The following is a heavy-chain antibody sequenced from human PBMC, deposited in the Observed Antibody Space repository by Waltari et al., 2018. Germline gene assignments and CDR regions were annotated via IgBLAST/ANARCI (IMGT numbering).Heavy chain of an antibody. CDR1: GGTFSSYA. CDR3: AREGAYCGGDCLGAFDI. J-gene: IGHJ3*02. CDR2: IIPIVGTA. V-gene: IGHV1-69*12. Sequence: QVQLVQSGAEVKKPGSSVKVSCKASGGTFSSYAISWVRQAPGQGLEWMGGIIPIVGTANYAQKFQGRVTITADESTSTAYMELSSLRSEDTAVYYCAREGAYCGGDCLGAFDIWGQGTMVTVSS. D-gene: IGHD2-21*02.